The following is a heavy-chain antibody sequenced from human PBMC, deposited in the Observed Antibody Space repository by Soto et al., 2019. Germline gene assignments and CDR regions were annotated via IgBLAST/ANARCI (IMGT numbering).Heavy chain of an antibody. Sequence: QVQLQESGPGLVKPSQTLSLTCTVSGASITSGDYSWNWIRQPPGKGLEWIGYIYHTGTTYYNPSLQSRVTISVDTSRTQFSLTRRSVTAADTAVYYCVREGLTMYGVLTPSFAPWGHGTLVTVSS. J-gene: IGHJ5*02. V-gene: IGHV4-30-4*01. CDR3: VREGLTMYGVLTPSFAP. D-gene: IGHD3-3*01. CDR2: IYHTGTT. CDR1: GASITSGDYS.